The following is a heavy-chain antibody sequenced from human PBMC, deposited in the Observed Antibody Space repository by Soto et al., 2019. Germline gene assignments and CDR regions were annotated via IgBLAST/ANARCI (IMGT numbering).Heavy chain of an antibody. CDR2: AHHSGRT. CDR3: ARYEATVLDY. Sequence: QVQLQESGPGLVKPSGTLSLTCTVSGGSMSSSNWWNWVRQPPGKGLEWIGEAHHSGRTNYNPSLKSRVTIAVDKSKNHFSLKLSSVTAADTAVYYCARYEATVLDYWGQGTLVTVSS. CDR1: GGSMSSSNW. J-gene: IGHJ4*02. V-gene: IGHV4-4*02. D-gene: IGHD4-17*01.